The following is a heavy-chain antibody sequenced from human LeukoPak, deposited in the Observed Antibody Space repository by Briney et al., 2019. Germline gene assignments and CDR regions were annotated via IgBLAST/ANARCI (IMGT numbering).Heavy chain of an antibody. Sequence: ASVKVSCKASGYTFTGYYMHWVRQAPGQGLEWMGWVNPNSGERNYAQKFQGRVTMTRDMSISTVYMELSRLRSDDTAVYYCARDLIVVVNPEPEYFQHWGQGTLVTVSS. J-gene: IGHJ1*01. CDR2: VNPNSGER. CDR3: ARDLIVVVNPEPEYFQH. CDR1: GYTFTGYY. D-gene: IGHD3-22*01. V-gene: IGHV1-2*02.